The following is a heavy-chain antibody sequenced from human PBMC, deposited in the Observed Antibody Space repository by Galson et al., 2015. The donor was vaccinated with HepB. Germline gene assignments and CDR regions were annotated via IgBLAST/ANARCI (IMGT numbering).Heavy chain of an antibody. J-gene: IGHJ4*02. CDR1: GYTFTSYG. V-gene: IGHV1-18*01. Sequence: SVKVSCKASGYTFTSYGISWVRQAPGQGLEWMGWISAYNGNTNYAQKLQGRVTMTTDTSPSTAYMELRSLRSDDTAVYYCAIDGDCSSTSCSDFDYWGQGTLVTVSS. CDR3: AIDGDCSSTSCSDFDY. CDR2: ISAYNGNT. D-gene: IGHD2-2*01.